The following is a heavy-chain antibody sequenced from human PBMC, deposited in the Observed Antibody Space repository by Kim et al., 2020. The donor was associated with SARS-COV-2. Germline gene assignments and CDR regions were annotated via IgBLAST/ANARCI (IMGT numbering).Heavy chain of an antibody. Sequence: SETLSLTCAVYGGSFSGYYWSWIRQPPGKGLEWIGEINHSGSTNYNPSLKSRVTISVDTSKNQFSLKLSSVTAADTAVYYCARVVPWYGMDVWGQGTTVTVSS. D-gene: IGHD3-10*01. CDR3: ARVVPWYGMDV. V-gene: IGHV4-34*01. CDR2: INHSGST. J-gene: IGHJ6*02. CDR1: GGSFSGYY.